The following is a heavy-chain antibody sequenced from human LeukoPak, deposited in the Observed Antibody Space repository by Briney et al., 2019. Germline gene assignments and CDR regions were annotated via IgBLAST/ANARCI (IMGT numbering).Heavy chain of an antibody. CDR2: IRSKTFGGTT. J-gene: IGHJ4*02. CDR1: GFMFGDYS. Sequence: GGSLRLSCTGSGFMFGDYSITWVRQAPGKGLEWVGFIRSKTFGGTTEYAASVKGRFTFSRDDSNSVAYLQMNSLKSDDTAVYYCTSKYFGADCRGDYFDYWGQGTLVVVSS. D-gene: IGHD2-21*02. CDR3: TSKYFGADCRGDYFDY. V-gene: IGHV3-49*04.